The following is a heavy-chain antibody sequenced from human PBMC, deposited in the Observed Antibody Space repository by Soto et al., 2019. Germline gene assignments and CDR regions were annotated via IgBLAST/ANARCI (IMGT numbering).Heavy chain of an antibody. J-gene: IGHJ6*02. D-gene: IGHD3-22*01. V-gene: IGHV3-21*01. Sequence: PGGALRLSCAASGFTFSSYSMNWVRQAPGKGLEGVSAISSSSSYIYYADSVKGRFTISRDNAKNARYLQMNSLRAEDTAVYYCARMQWLPSPAYYYGMDVWGQGTTAPVSS. CDR2: ISSSSSYI. CDR1: GFTFSSYS. CDR3: ARMQWLPSPAYYYGMDV.